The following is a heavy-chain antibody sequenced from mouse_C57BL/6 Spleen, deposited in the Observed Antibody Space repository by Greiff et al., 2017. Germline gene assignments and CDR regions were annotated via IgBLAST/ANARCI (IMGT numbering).Heavy chain of an antibody. V-gene: IGHV1-64*01. D-gene: IGHD1-1*01. J-gene: IGHJ4*01. CDR3: ARIGGSSYYAMYY. CDR1: GYTFTSYW. Sequence: VQLQQPGAELVKPGASVKLSCKASGYTFTSYWMPWVSQRPGQGLEWIGMLHPNGGRTNYHENFKGKATMTRDKSSRKAYMQISSLTSEDSAVYYCARIGGSSYYAMYYWGQGASVTVAS. CDR2: LHPNGGRT.